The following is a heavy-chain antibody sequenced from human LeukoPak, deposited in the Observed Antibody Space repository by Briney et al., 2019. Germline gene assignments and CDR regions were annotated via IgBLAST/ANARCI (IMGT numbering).Heavy chain of an antibody. CDR2: VNAGGSKT. J-gene: IGHJ4*02. CDR3: ARENVNGQAGGSFFDY. D-gene: IGHD3-10*01. CDR1: GFTFSGSA. Sequence: GGSLRLSCAASGFTFSGSAMSWVRQAPGKGLEWVSVVNAGGSKTWYADSVKGRFTISRDNSKDTLYLQMNSLRAEDTAVYYCARENVNGQAGGSFFDYWGQGTLVTVSS. V-gene: IGHV3-23*01.